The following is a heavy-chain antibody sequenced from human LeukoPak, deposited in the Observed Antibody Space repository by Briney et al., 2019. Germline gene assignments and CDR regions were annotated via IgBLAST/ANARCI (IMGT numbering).Heavy chain of an antibody. CDR2: INHSGST. J-gene: IGHJ4*02. D-gene: IGHD2-2*01. V-gene: IGHV4-34*01. CDR3: ATGGLPAYYFDY. Sequence: SETLSLTCAVYGGSFSGYYWSWIRQPPGKGLEWIGEINHSGSTNYNPSLKSRVTISVDTSKNQFSLKLSPVTAADTAVYYCATGGLPAYYFDYWGQGTLVTVSS. CDR1: GGSFSGYY.